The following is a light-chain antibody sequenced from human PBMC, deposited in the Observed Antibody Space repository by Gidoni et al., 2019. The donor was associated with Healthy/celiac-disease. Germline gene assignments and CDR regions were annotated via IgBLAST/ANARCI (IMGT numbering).Light chain of an antibody. V-gene: IGKV1-39*01. Sequence: DIQMTPSPSSLSASVGDRVTITCRASQSISSYLNWYQQKPGKAPKLLIYAASSLQSGVPSRFSGSGSGTDFTLTFSSLQPEDFATYYCQQSYSTPYTFGQGTKLEIK. CDR1: QSISSY. J-gene: IGKJ2*01. CDR3: QQSYSTPYT. CDR2: AAS.